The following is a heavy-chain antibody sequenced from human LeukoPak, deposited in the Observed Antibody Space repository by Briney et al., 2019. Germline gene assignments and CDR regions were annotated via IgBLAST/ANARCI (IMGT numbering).Heavy chain of an antibody. CDR2: ISAYNGNT. CDR3: ARDLGGYYYDSSGINAEYFQH. V-gene: IGHV1-18*01. J-gene: IGHJ1*01. Sequence: ASVKVSCKASGYTFTSYGISWVRQAPGQGLEWMGWISAYNGNTNYAQKLRGRVTMTTDTSTSTAYMELRSLRSDDTAVYYCARDLGGYYYDSSGINAEYFQHWGQGTLVTVSS. D-gene: IGHD3-22*01. CDR1: GYTFTSYG.